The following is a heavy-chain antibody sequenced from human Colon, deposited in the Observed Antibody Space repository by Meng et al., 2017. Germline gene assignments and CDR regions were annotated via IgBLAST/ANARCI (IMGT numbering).Heavy chain of an antibody. V-gene: IGHV3-7*01. D-gene: IGHD1-14*01. J-gene: IGHJ4*02. CDR1: GFAFSGNW. CDR3: ATTNAITY. Sequence: GESLKISCVVSGFAFSGNWMSWVRQAPGKGLEGVANIKYDGSVEGYVESVRGRFTISRDNAKNSLYLQMNSLRAEDTAVYYCATTNAITYWGPGTQVTVSS. CDR2: IKYDGSVE.